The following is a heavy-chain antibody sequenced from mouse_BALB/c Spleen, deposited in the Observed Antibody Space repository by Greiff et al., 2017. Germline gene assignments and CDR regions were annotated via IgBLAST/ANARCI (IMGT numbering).Heavy chain of an antibody. CDR3: TPNWEGGFDY. CDR2: IRLKSNNYAT. CDR1: GFTFSNYW. D-gene: IGHD4-1*01. V-gene: IGHV6-6*02. J-gene: IGHJ2*01. Sequence: DVQVEESGGGLVQPGGSMKLSCVASGFTFSNYWMNWVRQSPEKGLEWVAEIRLKSNNYATHYAESVKGRFTISRDDSKSSVYLQMNNLRAEDTGIYYCTPNWEGGFDYWGQGTTLTVSS.